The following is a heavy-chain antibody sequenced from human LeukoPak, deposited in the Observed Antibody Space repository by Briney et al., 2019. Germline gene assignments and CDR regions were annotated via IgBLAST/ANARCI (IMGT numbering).Heavy chain of an antibody. D-gene: IGHD3-9*01. Sequence: GASVTVSCQASGGTFSSYAISWVRQAPGQGLEWMGGIIPIFGTANYAQKFQGRVTITADESTSTAYMELSSLRSEDTAVYYCARGVDYDILTGYYQFDYWGQGTLVTVSS. CDR2: IIPIFGTA. CDR1: GGTFSSYA. J-gene: IGHJ4*02. CDR3: ARGVDYDILTGYYQFDY. V-gene: IGHV1-69*13.